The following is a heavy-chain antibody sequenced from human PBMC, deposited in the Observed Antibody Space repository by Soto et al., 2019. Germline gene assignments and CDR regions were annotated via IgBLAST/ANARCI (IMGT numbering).Heavy chain of an antibody. V-gene: IGHV3-23*01. CDR2: ISESGGST. Sequence: RGSLSLSCAASGFSFIDYAMSWVRQAPGKGLEWVSVISESGGSTHYADSVRGRFTVSRDNSKNSLSLRMNSLRDDDTAVYFCAKRSPYSSGWYSPIFDYWGQGALVTVSS. CDR3: AKRSPYSSGWYSPIFDY. CDR1: GFSFIDYA. J-gene: IGHJ4*02. D-gene: IGHD6-13*01.